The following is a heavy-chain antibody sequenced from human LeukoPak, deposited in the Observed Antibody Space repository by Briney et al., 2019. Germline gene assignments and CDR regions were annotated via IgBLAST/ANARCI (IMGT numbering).Heavy chain of an antibody. J-gene: IGHJ4*02. CDR1: GFTFSSHG. D-gene: IGHD3-22*01. CDR3: AKSPGGSGYSQFDN. V-gene: IGHV3-30*18. Sequence: PGGSLRLSCAASGFTFSSHGMHWVRQAPGKGLEWVAVISYDGSDKYYVDSVKGRFTISRDNSKNTPYLQMNSLRAEDTAVYFCAKSPGGSGYSQFDNWGQGTLVSVSS. CDR2: ISYDGSDK.